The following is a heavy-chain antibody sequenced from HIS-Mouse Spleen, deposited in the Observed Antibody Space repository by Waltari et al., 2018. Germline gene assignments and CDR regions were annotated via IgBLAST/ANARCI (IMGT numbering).Heavy chain of an antibody. D-gene: IGHD6-13*01. CDR1: GGSISSSSYY. V-gene: IGHV4-39*07. J-gene: IGHJ2*01. Sequence: QLQLQESGPGLVKPSETLSLTCTVSGGSISSSSYYWGWIRQPPGKGLEWIGSNDYSGSTYYNPTLKSRVNISVDTSKNQFSLKLSSVTAADTAVYYCAREIPYSSSWYDWYFDLWGRGTLVTVSS. CDR2: NDYSGST. CDR3: AREIPYSSSWYDWYFDL.